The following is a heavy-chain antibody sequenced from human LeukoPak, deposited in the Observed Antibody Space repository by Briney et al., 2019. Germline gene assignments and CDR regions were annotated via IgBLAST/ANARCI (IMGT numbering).Heavy chain of an antibody. CDR3: AKTFCSGGTCYPYNYYYMDV. V-gene: IGHV3-23*01. CDR2: ISGSGGST. D-gene: IGHD2-15*01. J-gene: IGHJ6*03. CDR1: GFTFSSYA. Sequence: PGGSLRLSCAASGFTFSSYAMSWVRQAPGKGLEWVSAISGSGGSTYYADSVKGRFTISRDNSKNTLYLQMNSLRPEDTAVYYCAKTFCSGGTCYPYNYYYMDVWGKGTAVTVSS.